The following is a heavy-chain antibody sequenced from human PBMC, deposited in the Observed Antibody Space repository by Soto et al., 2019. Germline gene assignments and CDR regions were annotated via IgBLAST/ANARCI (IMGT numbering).Heavy chain of an antibody. J-gene: IGHJ5*02. CDR1: GYTFTSYD. V-gene: IGHV1-8*01. CDR2: MNPDSGNT. CDR3: ARAMAVAGNHRFDP. Sequence: QVQLVQSGAEVKKPGASVKVSCKASGYTFTSYDINWVRQATGQGLEWRGWMNPDSGNTGYAQKFQGRVTMTRNTSISTANMELSSLRSEDTAVYYCARAMAVAGNHRFDPWGQGTLVTVSS. D-gene: IGHD6-19*01.